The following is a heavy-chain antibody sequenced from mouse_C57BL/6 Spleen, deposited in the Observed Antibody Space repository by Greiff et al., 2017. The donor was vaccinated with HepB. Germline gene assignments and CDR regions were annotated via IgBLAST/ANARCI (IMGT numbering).Heavy chain of an antibody. CDR3: ARDGDYGGFAY. CDR2: IYPGDGDT. J-gene: IGHJ3*01. CDR1: GYAFSSSW. V-gene: IGHV1-82*01. D-gene: IGHD2-4*01. Sequence: VQLQQSGPELVKPGASVKISCKASGYAFSSSWMNWVKQRPGKGLEWIGRIYPGDGDTNYNGKFKGKATLTADKSSSTAYMQLSSLTSEDSAVYVCARDGDYGGFAYWGQGTLVTVSA.